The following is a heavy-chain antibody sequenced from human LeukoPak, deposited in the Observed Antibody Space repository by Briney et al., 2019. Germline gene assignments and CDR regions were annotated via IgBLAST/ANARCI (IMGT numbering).Heavy chain of an antibody. J-gene: IGHJ6*03. Sequence: GGSLRLSCAASGFTLSSYWMHWVRQTPGKGLVWVSRINSDGTKTTYAASVKGRFTISRGNAKNTLYLQMNSLRAEDTAVYYCARDEEGDFYYYYMDVWGKGTTVIVSS. CDR2: INSDGTKT. CDR3: ARDEEGDFYYYYMDV. V-gene: IGHV3-74*01. CDR1: GFTLSSYW.